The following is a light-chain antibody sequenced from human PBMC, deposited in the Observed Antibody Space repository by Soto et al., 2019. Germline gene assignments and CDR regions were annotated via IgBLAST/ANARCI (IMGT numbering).Light chain of an antibody. CDR2: GAS. J-gene: IGKJ5*01. CDR1: QSISNNY. V-gene: IGKV3-20*01. Sequence: EIVLTQSPGTLSLSPVERATLSCRSSQSISNNYLAWYQHKPGQAPRLLIYGASSRATGIPDRFSGSGSGTDFTLTISRLEPEDFAVYYCQQYDNSPITFGQGTRLEIK. CDR3: QQYDNSPIT.